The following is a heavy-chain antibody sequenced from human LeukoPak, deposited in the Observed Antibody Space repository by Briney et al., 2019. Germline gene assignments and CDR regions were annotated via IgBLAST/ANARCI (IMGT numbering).Heavy chain of an antibody. CDR1: GFTFSSYA. V-gene: IGHV3-23*01. CDR2: INGGGGRT. J-gene: IGHJ4*02. Sequence: PGGSLRLSCAASGFTFSSYAMGWLHQAPGKGLEGVLAINGGGGRTYYADSVKGPFTISRDNSKNTLYLQMNSLRAEDTAVYYCAKGGISAPFDYWGQGTLVTVSS. D-gene: IGHD6-13*01. CDR3: AKGGISAPFDY.